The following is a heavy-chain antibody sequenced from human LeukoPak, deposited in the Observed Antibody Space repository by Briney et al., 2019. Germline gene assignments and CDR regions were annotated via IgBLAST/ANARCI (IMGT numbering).Heavy chain of an antibody. J-gene: IGHJ5*02. CDR3: ARGGYSGYDSRRVLGEFDP. Sequence: KTSETLSLTCTVSGGSISTNSYYWGWIRQPPGKGLKWIGSIYYSGSTYYNPSLRSRVTISVNTSKNQFSLKLSSVTATDTAVYYCARGGYSGYDSRRVLGEFDPWGQGTLVTVSS. CDR2: IYYSGST. V-gene: IGHV4-39*01. CDR1: GGSISTNSYY. D-gene: IGHD5-12*01.